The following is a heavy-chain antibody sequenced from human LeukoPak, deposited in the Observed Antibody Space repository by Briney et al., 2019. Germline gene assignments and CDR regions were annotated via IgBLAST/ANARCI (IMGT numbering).Heavy chain of an antibody. J-gene: IGHJ4*02. Sequence: PSETLSLTCTVSGGSLSRYYWSWIRQPPGKGLEWIGYIYSTGSTNSNPSLKSRVTISIDTSRNQFSLSLTSVTAADTAVYYCARHESAVGALFYWGQGTPVTVSS. V-gene: IGHV4-59*08. CDR3: ARHESAVGALFY. CDR2: IYSTGST. CDR1: GGSLSRYY. D-gene: IGHD1-26*01.